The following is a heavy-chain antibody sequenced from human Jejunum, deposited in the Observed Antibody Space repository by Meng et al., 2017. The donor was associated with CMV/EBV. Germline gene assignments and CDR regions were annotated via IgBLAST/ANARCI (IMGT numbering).Heavy chain of an antibody. CDR3: ARLCGSDPHCHAFWGDYYTSYFDF. V-gene: IGHV3-30-3*01. D-gene: IGHD3-3*01. Sequence: WVPQAPATVLWLVAGISYAPNNAYYADSVMVRFTISRDSYANTLYLPLHSLRAEDTSVYSCARLCGSDPHCHAFWGDYYTSYFDFWGQGTLVTVSS. CDR2: ISYAPNNA. J-gene: IGHJ4*02.